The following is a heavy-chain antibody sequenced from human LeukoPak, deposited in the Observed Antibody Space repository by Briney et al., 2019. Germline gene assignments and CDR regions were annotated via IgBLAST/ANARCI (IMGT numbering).Heavy chain of an antibody. D-gene: IGHD4-17*01. V-gene: IGHV1-18*01. CDR2: ISAYNGNT. J-gene: IGHJ3*02. CDR1: GYTFSNYD. CDR3: ARDFFATVTQIRGPFHI. Sequence: VASVKVSCKASGYTFSNYDINWVRQAPGQGLDWMGRISAYNGNTNYAQNLQGRVTMTTDTSTSTAYMELTSLRSDDTAVYYCARDFFATVTQIRGPFHIWGQGTMVIVSS.